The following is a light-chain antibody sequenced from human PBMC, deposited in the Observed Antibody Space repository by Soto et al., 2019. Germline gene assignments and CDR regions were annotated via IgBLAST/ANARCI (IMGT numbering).Light chain of an antibody. V-gene: IGKV3-20*01. Sequence: EIVVTQSPGTLSLSPGERATLSCRASQSVSSSYLAWYQQKPGQAPRLLIYGASSRATGIPDRFSGSGSGTDFTFTISRLEPEDFAVYYCQQYGSSQTFGQGTKVDIK. CDR2: GAS. J-gene: IGKJ1*01. CDR3: QQYGSSQT. CDR1: QSVSSSY.